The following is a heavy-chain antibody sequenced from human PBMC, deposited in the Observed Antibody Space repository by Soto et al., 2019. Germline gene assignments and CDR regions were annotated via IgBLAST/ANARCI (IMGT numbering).Heavy chain of an antibody. CDR1: GLTFSSYS. J-gene: IGHJ4*02. CDR2: ISSSSSTI. CDR3: ARDTIARPPYFDY. Sequence: EVQLVESGGGLVQPGGSLRLSCAASGLTFSSYSMNWVRQAPGKGLEWVSYISSSSSTIYYADSVKGRFTISRDNAKNSLYLQMNSLRAEDTAVYYCARDTIARPPYFDYWGQGTLVTVSS. D-gene: IGHD6-13*01. V-gene: IGHV3-48*01.